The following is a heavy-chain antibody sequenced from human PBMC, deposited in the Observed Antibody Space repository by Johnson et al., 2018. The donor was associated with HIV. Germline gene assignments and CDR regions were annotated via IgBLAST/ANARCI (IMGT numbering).Heavy chain of an antibody. J-gene: IGHJ3*02. CDR3: ARESDSSGYYSDAFDI. CDR1: GFTFTDAW. V-gene: IGHV3-7*05. D-gene: IGHD3-22*01. CDR2: IKQDGSEK. Sequence: MLLVESGGGLVKPGGSLRLSCAVSGFTFTDAWMSWVRQAPGKGLEWVANIKQDGSEKYYVDSVKGRFTISRDNAKNSLYLQMNSLRAEDTAVYYCARESDSSGYYSDAFDIWGQGTMVTVSS.